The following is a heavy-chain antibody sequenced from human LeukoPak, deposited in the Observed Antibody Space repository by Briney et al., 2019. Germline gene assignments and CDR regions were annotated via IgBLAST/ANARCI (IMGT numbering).Heavy chain of an antibody. D-gene: IGHD6-6*01. Sequence: GGSLRLSCAASGFTFDDYDMSWVRQVPGKGLEWVSAIDWNGASTGYADSVKGRFTISRDNAKNSLYLQMNSLSAEDTALYFCARDVEYSNIYFYYYIDVWGKGTTVTVSS. CDR2: IDWNGAST. V-gene: IGHV3-20*04. J-gene: IGHJ6*03. CDR1: GFTFDDYD. CDR3: ARDVEYSNIYFYYYIDV.